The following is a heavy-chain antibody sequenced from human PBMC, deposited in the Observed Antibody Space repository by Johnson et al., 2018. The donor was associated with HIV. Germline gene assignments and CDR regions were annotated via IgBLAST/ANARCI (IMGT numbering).Heavy chain of an antibody. CDR1: GFTFSSYA. D-gene: IGHD3-3*01. CDR2: ISSSGSTI. CDR3: VLQFLEWLSSDAFDI. J-gene: IGHJ3*02. V-gene: IGHV3-48*01. Sequence: VQLVESGGGVVQPGGSLRLSCAASGFTFSSYAMHWVRQAPGKGLEWVSYISSSGSTIYYADSVKGRFTISRDNSKNTLYLQMNSLKTEDTAVYYCVLQFLEWLSSDAFDIWGQGTMVTVSS.